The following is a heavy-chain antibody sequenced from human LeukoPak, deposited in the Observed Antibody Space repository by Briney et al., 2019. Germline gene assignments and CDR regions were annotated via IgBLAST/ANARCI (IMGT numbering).Heavy chain of an antibody. CDR3: ARHGAGYSSSWYRLGFDP. V-gene: IGHV4-34*01. J-gene: IGHJ5*02. D-gene: IGHD6-13*01. CDR2: INHSGST. CDR1: GGSFSGYY. Sequence: PSETLSLTCAVYGGSFSGYYWSWIRQPPGKGLEWIGEINHSGSTNYNPSLKSRVTISVDTSKNQFSLKLSSVTAADTAVYYCARHGAGYSSSWYRLGFDPWGQGTLVTVSS.